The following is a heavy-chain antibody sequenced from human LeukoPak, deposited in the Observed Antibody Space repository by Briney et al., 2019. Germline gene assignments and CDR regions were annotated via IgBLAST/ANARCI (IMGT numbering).Heavy chain of an antibody. CDR2: ISGGGLKT. CDR1: GFTFSNYA. D-gene: IGHD1-1*01. J-gene: IGHJ4*02. CDR3: AGTMQLDF. V-gene: IGHV3-23*01. Sequence: GGSLRLSCAASGFTFSNYAMSWVRQAPGKGLEWVSSISGGGLKTYYADSVKGRFTTSRDNSKNTLYLQMNSLRAEDTAVYYCAGTMQLDFWGQGTLVTVSS.